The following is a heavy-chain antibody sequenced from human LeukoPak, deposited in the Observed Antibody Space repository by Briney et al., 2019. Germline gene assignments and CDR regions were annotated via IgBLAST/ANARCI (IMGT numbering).Heavy chain of an antibody. Sequence: GGSLRLSWAASGFTFSIYSMSWVRQAPGKGLEWVSYISSSSSTISYADSVKGRFTISRDNAENSLYLQMNSLRAEDTAVYYCARAGDFFFKDWGQGTLVTVSS. D-gene: IGHD3-3*01. CDR1: GFTFSIYS. V-gene: IGHV3-48*04. CDR3: ARAGDFFFKD. J-gene: IGHJ4*02. CDR2: ISSSSSTI.